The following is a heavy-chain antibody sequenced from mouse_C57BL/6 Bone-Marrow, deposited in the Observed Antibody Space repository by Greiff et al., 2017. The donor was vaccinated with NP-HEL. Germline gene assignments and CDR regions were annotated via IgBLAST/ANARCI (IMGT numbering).Heavy chain of an antibody. Sequence: QVQLQQSGAELVRPGASVKMSCKASGYTFTSYNMHWVKQTPRQGLEWIGSIYPGNGDTSYNQKFKGKATLTADKSSSPAYMQLSSLTSEDSAVYFCARRNNYGSSPFDYWGQGTTLTVSS. CDR3: ARRNNYGSSPFDY. CDR2: IYPGNGDT. D-gene: IGHD1-1*01. J-gene: IGHJ2*01. CDR1: GYTFTSYN. V-gene: IGHV1-12*01.